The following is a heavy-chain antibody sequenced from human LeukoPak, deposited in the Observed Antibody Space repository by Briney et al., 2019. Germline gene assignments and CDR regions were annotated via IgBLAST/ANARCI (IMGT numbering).Heavy chain of an antibody. J-gene: IGHJ3*02. V-gene: IGHV1-2*06. CDR3: ARAKIAFDI. CDR1: GYTFTSYD. CDR2: INPNSGGT. Sequence: ASVKVSCKASGYTFTSYDINWVRQATGQGLEWMGRINPNSGGTNYAQKFQGRVTMTRDTSISTAYMELSRLRSDDTAVYYCARAKIAFDIWGQGTMVTVSS.